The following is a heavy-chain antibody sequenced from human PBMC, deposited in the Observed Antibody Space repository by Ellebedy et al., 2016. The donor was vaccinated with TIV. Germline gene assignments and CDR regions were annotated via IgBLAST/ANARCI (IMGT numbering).Heavy chain of an antibody. CDR1: GGSISSYY. CDR3: ASGVRGGYYLDY. V-gene: IGHV4-59*01. J-gene: IGHJ4*02. Sequence: SETLSLTCPVSGGSISSYYWSWIRQPPGKGLEWIGYIYYSGGTNYNPSLKSRVTISVDTSKNQFSLKLSSVTAADTAVYYCASGVRGGYYLDYWGQGTLVTVSS. D-gene: IGHD3-22*01. CDR2: IYYSGGT.